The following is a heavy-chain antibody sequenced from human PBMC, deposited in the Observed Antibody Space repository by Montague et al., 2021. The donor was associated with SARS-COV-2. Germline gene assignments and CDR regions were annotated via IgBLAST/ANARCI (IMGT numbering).Heavy chain of an antibody. CDR2: VTTSGTT. Sequence: SETLSLTYAVSGGSITGFSWSWVRQPAGKGLEWIGRVTTSGTTXXXPSXRRRVTMSVDTSKNQFSLNLNSVTAADTAIYYCARTPTRPLSLDSWGQGTLVTVSS. J-gene: IGHJ4*02. V-gene: IGHV4-4*07. CDR3: ARTPTRPLSLDS. D-gene: IGHD6-6*01. CDR1: GGSITGFS.